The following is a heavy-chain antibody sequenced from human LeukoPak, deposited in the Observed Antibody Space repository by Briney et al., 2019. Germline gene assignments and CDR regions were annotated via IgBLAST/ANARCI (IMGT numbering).Heavy chain of an antibody. D-gene: IGHD3-22*01. CDR3: APKPPYYYDSSGWLGY. V-gene: IGHV1-18*01. Sequence: ASVKVSCKASGYTFTSYGINWVRQPPGQGLAWMGWINPYNGDTNYAQKLQGRVTMTTDTSTKTAYMELSSLRSEDTGVYYCAPKPPYYYDSSGWLGYWGQGTRVTVS. J-gene: IGHJ4*02. CDR2: INPYNGDT. CDR1: GYTFTSYG.